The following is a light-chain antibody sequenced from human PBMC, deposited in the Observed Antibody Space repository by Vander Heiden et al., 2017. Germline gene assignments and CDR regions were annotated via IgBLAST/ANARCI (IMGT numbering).Light chain of an antibody. V-gene: IGKV1-16*02. Sequence: DIQMTQSPSSLSASVGDRVTITCRASQDISHYLAWFQQKPGKAPKSLIYGATSLQSGVPSKFNGSGSGTEFTLTISSLQPEDFATYYCQQYDRYPVTFGQGTRLEIK. CDR2: GAT. CDR3: QQYDRYPVT. J-gene: IGKJ5*01. CDR1: QDISHY.